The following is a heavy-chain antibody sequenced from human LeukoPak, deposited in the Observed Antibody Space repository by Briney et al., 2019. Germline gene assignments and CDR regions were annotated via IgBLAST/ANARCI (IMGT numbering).Heavy chain of an antibody. Sequence: SETLSLTCTVSGGSVISGSYYWGWLRQPPRKGLGWIGYIYYSRSTNYNPSLTSRITISVDTSNNQFSLQLTSLTSASTALYYCATEKAEKYFGGDCWIDYWGQGSLVTVSS. CDR3: ATEKAEKYFGGDCWIDY. D-gene: IGHD2-21*02. CDR1: GGSVISGSYY. J-gene: IGHJ4*02. CDR2: IYYSRST. V-gene: IGHV4-61*01.